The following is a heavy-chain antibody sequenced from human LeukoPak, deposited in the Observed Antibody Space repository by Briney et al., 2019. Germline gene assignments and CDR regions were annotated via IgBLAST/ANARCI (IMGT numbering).Heavy chain of an antibody. CDR2: ILTSGST. J-gene: IGHJ4*02. D-gene: IGHD6-19*01. CDR1: GGSISSGSYY. CDR3: ARVGSSGWYYHFDY. Sequence: TSQTLSLTCTVSGGSISSGSYYWSWIRQPAEKGLEWIGRILTSGSTNYNPSLKSRVTISVDTSKNQFSLKLSSVTAADTAVYYCARVGSSGWYYHFDYWGQGTLVTVSS. V-gene: IGHV4-61*02.